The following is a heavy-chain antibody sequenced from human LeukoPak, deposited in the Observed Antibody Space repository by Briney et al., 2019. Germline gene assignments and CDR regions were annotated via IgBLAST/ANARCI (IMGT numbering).Heavy chain of an antibody. J-gene: IGHJ6*02. CDR1: GFTFSSYS. CDR3: AKPLGYCSSTSCYYYYGMDV. Sequence: GGSLRLSCAASGFTFSSYSMNWVRQAPGKGLEWVSSISSSSSYIYYADSVKGRFTISRDNAKNSLYLQMNSLRAEDTAVYYCAKPLGYCSSTSCYYYYGMDVWGQGTTVTVSS. D-gene: IGHD2-2*01. V-gene: IGHV3-21*01. CDR2: ISSSSSYI.